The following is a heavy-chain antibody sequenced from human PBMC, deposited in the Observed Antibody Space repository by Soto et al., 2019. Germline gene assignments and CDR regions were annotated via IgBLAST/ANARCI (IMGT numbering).Heavy chain of an antibody. D-gene: IGHD3-10*01. Sequence: VQLLESGGGLVPPGVSLRLSWAASGYTFSNYAMSWVRQAPGKGLEWVSTIRGNGDGTYYADSVKGRFTISRDNSKNTLSLQMNSLRVEDTALYYCAAAGAGTFELWGQGTMVTVSS. V-gene: IGHV3-23*01. CDR3: AAAGAGTFEL. CDR1: GYTFSNYA. CDR2: IRGNGDGT. J-gene: IGHJ3*01.